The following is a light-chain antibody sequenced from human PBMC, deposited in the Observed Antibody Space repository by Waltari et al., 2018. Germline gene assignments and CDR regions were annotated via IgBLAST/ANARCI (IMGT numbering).Light chain of an antibody. CDR1: QSVSSY. V-gene: IGKV3-11*01. J-gene: IGKJ4*01. CDR3: QQRSNRPLT. CDR2: DAS. Sequence: EIVLTQSPATLSLSPGERVTLSCRASQSVSSYLAWYQQKLGQAPRLLIYDASNRATGIPARFSGSGSGTDFTLTISSLDPEDFAVYYCQQRSNRPLTFGGGTKVEIK.